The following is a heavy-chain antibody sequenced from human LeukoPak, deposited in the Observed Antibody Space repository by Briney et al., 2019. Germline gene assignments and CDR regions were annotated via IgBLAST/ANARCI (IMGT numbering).Heavy chain of an antibody. D-gene: IGHD6-6*01. CDR1: GGSISSGGYY. J-gene: IGHJ3*02. V-gene: IGHV4-30-2*01. CDR2: IYHSGST. CDR3: ARDKPYSSSFYAFDI. Sequence: SETLSLTCTVSGGSISSGGYYWSWIRQPPGKGLEWIGYIYHSGSTYYNPSLKSRVTISVDRSKNQFSLKLSSVTAADTAVYYCARDKPYSSSFYAFDIWGQGTMVTVSS.